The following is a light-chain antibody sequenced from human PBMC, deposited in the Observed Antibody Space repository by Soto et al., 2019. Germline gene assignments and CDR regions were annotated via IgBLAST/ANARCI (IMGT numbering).Light chain of an antibody. CDR2: EVS. CDR3: SSYTSSSTPGV. CDR1: SSDVGGYNY. J-gene: IGLJ3*02. V-gene: IGLV2-14*01. Sequence: QSALTQPASVSGSPGQSITISCIGTSSDVGGYNYVSWYQQHPGKAPKLMIYEVSNRPSGVSNRFSGSKSGNTASLTISGLQAEDEADYYCSSYTSSSTPGVFGGGTKVTVL.